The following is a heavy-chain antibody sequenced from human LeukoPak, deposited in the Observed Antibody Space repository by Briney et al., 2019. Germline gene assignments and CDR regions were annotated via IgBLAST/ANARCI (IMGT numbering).Heavy chain of an antibody. D-gene: IGHD3-3*01. Sequence: PGGSLRLSCAASGFTSSNYGMHWVRQAPGKGLEWVALISYDGSNKYYADSVKGRFTISRDNSKNTLYLQMNSLRAEDTAVYYCAKSHYDFWSTYSLSAFDVWGQGTMVTVSS. CDR2: ISYDGSNK. J-gene: IGHJ3*01. V-gene: IGHV3-30*18. CDR3: AKSHYDFWSTYSLSAFDV. CDR1: GFTSSNYG.